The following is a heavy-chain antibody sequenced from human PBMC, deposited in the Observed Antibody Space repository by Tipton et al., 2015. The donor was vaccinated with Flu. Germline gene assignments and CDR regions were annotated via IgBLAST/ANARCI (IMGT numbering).Heavy chain of an antibody. CDR2: INPNSGGT. CDR1: GYTFTGYY. CDR3: ARNIVVVTATRDDAFDI. Sequence: QLVQSGAEVKKPGASVKVSCKASGYTFTGYYMHWVRQAPGQGLEWMGWINPNSGGTNYAQKFQGRVTMTRDTSISTAYMGLSRLRSDDPAVYYCARNIVVVTATRDDAFDIWGQGTMVTVSS. J-gene: IGHJ3*02. D-gene: IGHD2-21*02. V-gene: IGHV1-2*02.